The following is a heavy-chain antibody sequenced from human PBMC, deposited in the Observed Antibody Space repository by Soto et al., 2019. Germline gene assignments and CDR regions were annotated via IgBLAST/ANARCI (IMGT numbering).Heavy chain of an antibody. CDR2: IVPIFGKA. CDR1: GGTFSDSV. Sequence: QVQLVQSGPEVKKPGSSVKVSCKASGGTFSDSVTSWVRQAPGQGLEWMGGIVPIFGKANLAEKFQDRVTITADESTSTAYRELSSLRSEDSAVYYCARGRDGSNYYFDYWGKGTLVTVSS. V-gene: IGHV1-69*01. D-gene: IGHD3-10*01. J-gene: IGHJ4*02. CDR3: ARGRDGSNYYFDY.